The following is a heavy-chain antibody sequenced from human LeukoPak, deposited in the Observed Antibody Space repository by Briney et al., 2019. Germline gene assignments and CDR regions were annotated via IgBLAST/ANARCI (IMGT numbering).Heavy chain of an antibody. CDR2: ISAYNGNT. D-gene: IGHD3-9*01. CDR3: ARVPLRYFDWLLPNWFDP. CDR1: GYTFTSYG. J-gene: IGHJ5*02. V-gene: IGHV1-18*04. Sequence: ASVKVSCTASGYTFTSYGISWVRQAPGHGLEWMGWISAYNGNTNYAQKLQGRVTMTTDTSTSTAYMELRSLRSDDTAVYYCARVPLRYFDWLLPNWFDPWGQGTLVTVSS.